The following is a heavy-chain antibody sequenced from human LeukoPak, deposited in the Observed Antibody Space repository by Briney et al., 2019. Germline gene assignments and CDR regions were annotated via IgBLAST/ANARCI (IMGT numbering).Heavy chain of an antibody. D-gene: IGHD3/OR15-3a*01. CDR3: ARGLGPTNWHYYMDV. CDR2: VYHTGST. V-gene: IGHV4-38-2*02. J-gene: IGHJ6*03. CDR1: DDFISADYL. Sequence: SETLSLTCTVSDDFISADYLWGWIRQPPGKGLEWIWRVYHTGSTFYNPSLPSRLTISVDTSKNQFTLQLSSVTAADTALYYCARGLGPTNWHYYMDVWGKGTSVTVSS.